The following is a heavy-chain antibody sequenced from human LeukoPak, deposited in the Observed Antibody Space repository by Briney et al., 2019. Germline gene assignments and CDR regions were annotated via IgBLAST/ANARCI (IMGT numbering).Heavy chain of an antibody. Sequence: ASVKVSCKASGYTFTSYGISWVRQAPGQGLEWMGWISAYNGNTNYAQKLQGRVTMTTDTSTRTAYMELRSLRSDDTAVYYCARDIKVYCSSTSCSLAYWGQGTLVTVSS. D-gene: IGHD2-2*01. CDR1: GYTFTSYG. CDR2: ISAYNGNT. V-gene: IGHV1-18*01. CDR3: ARDIKVYCSSTSCSLAY. J-gene: IGHJ4*02.